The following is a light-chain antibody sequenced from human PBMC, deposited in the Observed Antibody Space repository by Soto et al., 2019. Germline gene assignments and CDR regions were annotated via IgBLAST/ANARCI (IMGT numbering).Light chain of an antibody. CDR3: QQYHSWPPRT. V-gene: IGKV3D-15*01. J-gene: IGKJ1*01. CDR1: RSVSSN. Sequence: EIVMTQSPTILSVSRGERATLSCRASRSVSSNLAWYQQKPGQAPRLLIYGVYTRAPGIPARFSGSGSGTEFTLTISSLQSEDFAVYYCQQYHSWPPRTFGQGTKVDIK. CDR2: GVY.